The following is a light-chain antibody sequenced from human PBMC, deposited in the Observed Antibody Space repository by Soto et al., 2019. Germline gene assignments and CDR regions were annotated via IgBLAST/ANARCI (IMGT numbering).Light chain of an antibody. J-gene: IGLJ1*01. CDR3: SSYAGSSNV. CDR2: EVS. Sequence: QSALTQPASVSGSPGQSITISCTGSSSDVGGYNYVSWYQQHPDKAPKLMIYEVSNRPSGVSNRFSGSKSGNTASLTISGLQAEDEADYYCSSYAGSSNVFGTGNKLTVL. V-gene: IGLV2-14*01. CDR1: SSDVGGYNY.